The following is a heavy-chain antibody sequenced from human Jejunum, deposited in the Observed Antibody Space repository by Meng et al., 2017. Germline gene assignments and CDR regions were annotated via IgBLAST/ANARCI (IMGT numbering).Heavy chain of an antibody. D-gene: IGHD2/OR15-2a*01. CDR2: IRNKANSYTT. CDR3: VRRAANYYLDY. CDR1: GFTFSDHY. Sequence: GESLKISCAASGFTFSDHYMDWVRQAPGKGLEWVGRIRNKANSYTTEYAASVRGRFIISRDDSKNSLDLQMNSLQTEDTAVYYCVRRAANYYLDYWGQGTLVTVSS. V-gene: IGHV3-72*01. J-gene: IGHJ4*02.